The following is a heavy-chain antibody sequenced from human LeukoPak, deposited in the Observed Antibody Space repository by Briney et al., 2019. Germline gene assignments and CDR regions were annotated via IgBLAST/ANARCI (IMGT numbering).Heavy chain of an antibody. CDR1: GYTFTGYY. Sequence: GASVKVSCKASGYTFTGYYMHWVRQAPGQGLEWMGWINPNSGGTNYAQKFQGRVTMTRDTSISTAYMEPSRLRSDDTAVYYCARANIYDYVWRSYRLWGQGTLVTVSS. D-gene: IGHD3-16*02. CDR2: INPNSGGT. J-gene: IGHJ4*02. V-gene: IGHV1-2*02. CDR3: ARANIYDYVWRSYRL.